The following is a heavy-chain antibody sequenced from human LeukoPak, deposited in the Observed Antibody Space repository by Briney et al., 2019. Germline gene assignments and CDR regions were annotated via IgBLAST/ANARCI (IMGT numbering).Heavy chain of an antibody. V-gene: IGHV4-30-4*01. CDR3: ARARYYDFWSGYQTLFDY. Sequence: PSETLSLTCTVSGGSVSSGSYYWSWIRQPPGKGLEWIGHIYYSGSTYYNPSLKSRVTISVDTSKNQFSLKLSSVTAADTAVYYCARARYYDFWSGYQTLFDYWGQGTLVTVSS. D-gene: IGHD3-3*01. J-gene: IGHJ4*02. CDR1: GGSVSSGSYY. CDR2: IYYSGST.